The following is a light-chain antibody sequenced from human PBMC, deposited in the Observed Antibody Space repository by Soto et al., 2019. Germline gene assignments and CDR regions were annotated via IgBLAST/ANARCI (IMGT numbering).Light chain of an antibody. CDR1: QGIRNE. CDR3: LQDYDFPRT. J-gene: IGKJ3*01. V-gene: IGKV1-6*01. Sequence: AIQMTQSPSSLSASVGDRVTITCRASQGIRNELGWYQQKPGTAPKLLIYAASSLQSGVPSRFSGSGSGTHFTLTISSLQPEDFATYYCLQDYDFPRTFGPGTKVDVK. CDR2: AAS.